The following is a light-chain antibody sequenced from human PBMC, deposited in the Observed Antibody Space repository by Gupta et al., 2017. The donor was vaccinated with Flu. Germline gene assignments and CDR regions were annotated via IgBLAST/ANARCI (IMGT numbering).Light chain of an antibody. CDR1: QSISNY. Sequence: PSSLSASVGDRVTITCRASQSISNYLNWYQQKPGKAPKLLIYAASSLQSGVPSRFSGSGSGTDFTLTISSLQPEDFATYYCQQSYSTPRTFGQGTKVEIK. CDR2: AAS. CDR3: QQSYSTPRT. V-gene: IGKV1-39*01. J-gene: IGKJ1*01.